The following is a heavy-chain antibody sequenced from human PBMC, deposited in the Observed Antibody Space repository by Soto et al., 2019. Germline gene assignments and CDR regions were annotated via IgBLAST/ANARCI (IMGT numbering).Heavy chain of an antibody. D-gene: IGHD3-22*01. Sequence: GGSLRLSCAASGFTFSSYAMSWVRQAPGKGLEWVSAISGSGGSTYYADSVKGRFTISRDNSKNTLYLQMNSLRAEDTAVYYCAKWETYYDSSGYYSIRTGMDVWGQGTTVTVSS. CDR1: GFTFSSYA. CDR3: AKWETYYDSSGYYSIRTGMDV. J-gene: IGHJ6*02. V-gene: IGHV3-23*01. CDR2: ISGSGGST.